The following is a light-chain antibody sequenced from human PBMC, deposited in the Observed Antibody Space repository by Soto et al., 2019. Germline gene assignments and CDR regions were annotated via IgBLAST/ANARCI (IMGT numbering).Light chain of an antibody. CDR2: DVS. CDR3: SSHTSTSTPPYV. J-gene: IGLJ1*01. V-gene: IGLV2-14*03. CDR1: SSDVGGYDY. Sequence: QSALTKPASVSGSPGQSITISCTGTSSDVGGYDYVSWYQHHPGEAPKLMIYDVSNRPSGVSTRFSGSKSGNTASLTISGLQAEDEADYYCSSHTSTSTPPYVFGTGTKLTVL.